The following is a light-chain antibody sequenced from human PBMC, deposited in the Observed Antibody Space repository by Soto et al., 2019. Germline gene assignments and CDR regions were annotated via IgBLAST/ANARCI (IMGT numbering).Light chain of an antibody. J-gene: IGKJ2*01. CDR3: PQYDTYYT. CDR2: KAT. V-gene: IGKV1-5*03. Sequence: IQLTQSPSTLSASVGDRVTITCRASQSVQTWLAWFQQKPGKAPKLLIYKATTLETGVPSRFSGSGSETEFTLTIRSLEPGDLRNYYCPQYDTYYTFGQGTKVDIK. CDR1: QSVQTW.